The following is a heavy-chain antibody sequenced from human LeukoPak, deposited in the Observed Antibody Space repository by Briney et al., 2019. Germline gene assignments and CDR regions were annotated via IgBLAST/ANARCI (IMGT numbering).Heavy chain of an antibody. CDR1: GFTFSSYA. CDR2: ISYDGSNK. D-gene: IGHD2-15*01. CDR3: AKSSPTNGWY. V-gene: IGHV3-30*04. Sequence: GRSLRLSCAASGFTFSSYAMHWGRQAPGKGLEWVAVISYDGSNKYYADSVKGRLTISRDNSKDTLYLQMNSLRAEDTAVYYCAKSSPTNGWYWGQGTLVTVSS. J-gene: IGHJ4*02.